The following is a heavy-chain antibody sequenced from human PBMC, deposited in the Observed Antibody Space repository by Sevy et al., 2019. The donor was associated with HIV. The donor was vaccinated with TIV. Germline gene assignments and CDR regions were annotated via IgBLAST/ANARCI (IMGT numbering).Heavy chain of an antibody. Sequence: SETLSLTCTVSGGSITSLYWNWIRQPPGKGLEWIANIYYNGHINYNPSLKSRVTLSLDTSKNQFSLGLSSVTAADMAMYYCAGENAWGRGYSWGQGTLVTVSS. D-gene: IGHD1-26*01. V-gene: IGHV4-59*08. CDR2: IYYNGHI. J-gene: IGHJ4*02. CDR1: GGSITSLY. CDR3: AGENAWGRGYS.